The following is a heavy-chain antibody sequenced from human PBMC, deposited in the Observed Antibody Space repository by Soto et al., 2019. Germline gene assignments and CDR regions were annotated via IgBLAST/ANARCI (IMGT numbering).Heavy chain of an antibody. J-gene: IGHJ4*02. CDR3: ARGRPYYYDSSGYYPFDY. CDR1: GYTFTSYG. V-gene: IGHV1-18*01. CDR2: ISAYNGNT. Sequence: ASVKVSFKASGYTFTSYGISWVRQAPGQGLEWMGWISAYNGNTNYAQKLQGRVTMTTDTSTSTAYMELRSLRSDDTAVYYCARGRPYYYDSSGYYPFDYWGQGTLVTVSS. D-gene: IGHD3-22*01.